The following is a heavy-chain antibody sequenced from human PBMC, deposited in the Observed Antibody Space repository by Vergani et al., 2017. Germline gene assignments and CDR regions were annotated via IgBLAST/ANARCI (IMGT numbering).Heavy chain of an antibody. D-gene: IGHD6-25*01. Sequence: VQLLESGGDLVQPGGSLRLSCAASGFNFNNFGIHWVRQAPGKGLEWVAVISFDGTTKYYADSVKGRFTISRDNSKKMLYLEMNSLRNDDTALYYCTKGPQQRLNVLDNWGQGTLVTVSS. J-gene: IGHJ4*01. V-gene: IGHV3-30*18. CDR2: ISFDGTTK. CDR1: GFNFNNFG. CDR3: TKGPQQRLNVLDN.